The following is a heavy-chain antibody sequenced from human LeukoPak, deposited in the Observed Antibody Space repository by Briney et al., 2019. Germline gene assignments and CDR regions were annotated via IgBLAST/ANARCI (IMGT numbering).Heavy chain of an antibody. V-gene: IGHV3-23*01. J-gene: IGHJ4*02. CDR2: ISGSGGST. CDR3: AKGTYSSSPRDY. CDR1: GFTFSSYA. Sequence: GGSLRLSCAASGFTFSSYAMSWVRQAPGKGLEWVSGISGSGGSTYYAGSVKGRFTISRDNSKNALYLQMNSLRAEDTAVYYCAKGTYSSSPRDYWGQGTLVTVSS. D-gene: IGHD6-6*01.